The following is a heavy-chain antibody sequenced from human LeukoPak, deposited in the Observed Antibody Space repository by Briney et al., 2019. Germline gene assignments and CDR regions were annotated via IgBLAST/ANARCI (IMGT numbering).Heavy chain of an antibody. Sequence: ASVKVSCKASGYTFTSYGISWVRQAPGQGLEWMGWISAHNGNTNYAQKLQGRVTMTTDTSTSTAYMELRSLRSDDTAVYYCARVEDYSNYGDWFDPWGQGTLVTVSS. J-gene: IGHJ5*02. V-gene: IGHV1-18*01. CDR2: ISAHNGNT. CDR1: GYTFTSYG. D-gene: IGHD4-11*01. CDR3: ARVEDYSNYGDWFDP.